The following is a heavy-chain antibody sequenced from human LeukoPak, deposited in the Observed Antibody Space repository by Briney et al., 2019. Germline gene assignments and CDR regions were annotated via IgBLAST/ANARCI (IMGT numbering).Heavy chain of an antibody. V-gene: IGHV4-59*01. J-gene: IGHJ5*02. CDR2: IYYSGST. D-gene: IGHD3-3*01. CDR3: ARVRRITIFGVAPRGWFDP. Sequence: PSETLSLTCTVSGASISSYYWIWIRQPPGKGLEWIGYIYYSGSTNYNPSLKSRVTISVDTSKNQFSLKLSSVTAADTAVYYCARVRRITIFGVAPRGWFDPWGQGTLVTVSS. CDR1: GASISSYY.